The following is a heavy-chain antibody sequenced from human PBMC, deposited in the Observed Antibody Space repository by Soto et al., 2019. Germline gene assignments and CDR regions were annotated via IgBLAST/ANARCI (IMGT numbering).Heavy chain of an antibody. Sequence: GGSLRLSCVVSGFTFSMSWMHWVRQVPGQSPFWVSRISDDVTTTNYADSVRGRFTISRDNSKNTLYLQMNNLKPDDTAIYYCTRGHRAASSGTGDHWGQGTRVTVSS. CDR2: ISDDVTTT. D-gene: IGHD1-26*01. CDR3: TRGHRAASSGTGDH. J-gene: IGHJ4*02. V-gene: IGHV3-74*01. CDR1: GFTFSMSW.